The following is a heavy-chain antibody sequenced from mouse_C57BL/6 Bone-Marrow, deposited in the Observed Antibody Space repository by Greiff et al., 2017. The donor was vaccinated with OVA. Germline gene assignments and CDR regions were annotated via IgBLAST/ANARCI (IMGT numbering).Heavy chain of an antibody. J-gene: IGHJ4*01. CDR2: IYPRSGNT. CDR1: GYTFTSYG. V-gene: IGHV1-81*01. Sequence: VKLKESGAELARPGASVKLSCKASGYTFTSYGISWVKQRTGQGLEWIGEIYPRSGNTYYNEKFKGKATLTADKSSSTAYMELRSLTSEDSAVYFCARLLPYYAMDYWGQGTSVTVSS. CDR3: ARLLPYYAMDY.